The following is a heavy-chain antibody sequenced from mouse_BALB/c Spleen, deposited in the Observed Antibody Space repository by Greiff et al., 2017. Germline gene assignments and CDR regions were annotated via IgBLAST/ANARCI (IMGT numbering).Heavy chain of an antibody. CDR1: GYSITSGYY. D-gene: IGHD2-14*01. V-gene: IGHV3-6*02. J-gene: IGHJ1*01. Sequence: DVKLQESGPGLVKPSQSLSLTCSVTGYSITSGYYWNWIRQFPGNKLEWMGYISYDGSNNYNPSLKNRISITRDTSKNQFFLKLNSVTTEDTATYYCARVGYPSYWYFDVWGAGTTVTVSS. CDR2: ISYDGSN. CDR3: ARVGYPSYWYFDV.